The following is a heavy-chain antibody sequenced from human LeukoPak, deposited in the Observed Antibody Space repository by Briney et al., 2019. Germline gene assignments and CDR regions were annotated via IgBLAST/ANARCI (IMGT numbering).Heavy chain of an antibody. J-gene: IGHJ4*02. Sequence: GESLKISCKSAGDRYTSYWIGWVRQLPGKGLEWMGIIHPEDSETLYSPSLQGQVTISADNSINTVYLQWSRLKASDTAMYYGGRRGYSGYGLVDDWGQGTLVTVSS. CDR1: GDRYTSYW. CDR3: GRRGYSGYGLVDD. D-gene: IGHD5-12*01. V-gene: IGHV5-51*01. CDR2: IHPEDSET.